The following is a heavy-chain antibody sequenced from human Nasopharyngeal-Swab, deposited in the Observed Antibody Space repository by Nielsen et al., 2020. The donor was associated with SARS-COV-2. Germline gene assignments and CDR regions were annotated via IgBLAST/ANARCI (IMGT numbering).Heavy chain of an antibody. CDR3: AKHTAGWFGGDAFDI. D-gene: IGHD3-10*01. J-gene: IGHJ3*02. CDR2: ISGGGDST. CDR1: GFSFNSFA. V-gene: IGHV3-23*01. Sequence: GESLKISCAASGFSFNSFAMSWVRQAPGKGLEWVSGISGGGDSTHYADSVKGRFTISRDNSRKTLYLQMNSLRAEDTAVYHCAKHTAGWFGGDAFDIWGQGTVVTVSS.